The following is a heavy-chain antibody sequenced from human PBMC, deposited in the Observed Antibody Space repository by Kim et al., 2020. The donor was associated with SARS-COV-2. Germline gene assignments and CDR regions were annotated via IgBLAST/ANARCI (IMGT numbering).Heavy chain of an antibody. J-gene: IGHJ6*02. V-gene: IGHV6-1*01. CDR1: GDSVSSNSAA. CDR2: TYYRSKWYN. D-gene: IGHD2-15*01. Sequence: SQTLSLTCAISGDSVSSNSAAWNWIRQSPSRGLEWLGRTYYRSKWYNDYAVSVKSRITINPDTSKNQFSLQLNSVTPEDTAVYYCARGACSGGSCYTSGDYYYGMDVWGQGTTVTVSS. CDR3: ARGACSGGSCYTSGDYYYGMDV.